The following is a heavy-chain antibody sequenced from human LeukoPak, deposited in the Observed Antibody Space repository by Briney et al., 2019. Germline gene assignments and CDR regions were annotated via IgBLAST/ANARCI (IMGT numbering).Heavy chain of an antibody. CDR1: GFTFSIYW. V-gene: IGHV3-74*01. J-gene: IGHJ4*02. Sequence: GGSLGLSCAASGFTFSIYWMHWVRQAPGKGLVWVSRINSDGTSTGYADSVRGRFTISRDNAENTLYLQMNSLGAEDTAVYYCARDFDQPSGNWGQGTLVTVSS. D-gene: IGHD3-9*01. CDR3: ARDFDQPSGN. CDR2: INSDGTST.